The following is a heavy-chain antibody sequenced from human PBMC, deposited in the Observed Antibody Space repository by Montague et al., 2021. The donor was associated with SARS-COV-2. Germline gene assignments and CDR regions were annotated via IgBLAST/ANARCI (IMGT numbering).Heavy chain of an antibody. D-gene: IGHD4-23*01. V-gene: IGHV4-34*01. Sequence: SETLSLTCAVYGGSFRGYYWTWIRQSPGKGLEWIAEINHSGTTNYNFNPSPRSRVTISVDTSKSQFSLKLSSVTAADTGVYYCARWDPQTLTLIGLRGKSASDYWGQGTLVTVSS. CDR1: GGSFRGYY. CDR3: ARWDPQTLTLIGLRGKSASDY. CDR2: INHSGTT. J-gene: IGHJ4*02.